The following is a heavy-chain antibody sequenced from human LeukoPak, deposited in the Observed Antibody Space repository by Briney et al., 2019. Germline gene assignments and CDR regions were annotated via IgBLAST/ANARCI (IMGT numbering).Heavy chain of an antibody. J-gene: IGHJ4*02. CDR1: GFTFSNAW. V-gene: IGHV3-15*01. D-gene: IGHD5-12*01. Sequence: GGSLRLSCAASGFTFSNAWMSWVRQAPGKGLEWVGRIKSKTDGGTTDYAAPVKGRFTISRDDSKNTLYLQMNSLKTEDTAVYYRTIEGNSGYDYSSFDYWGQGTLVTVSS. CDR2: IKSKTDGGTT. CDR3: TIEGNSGYDYSSFDY.